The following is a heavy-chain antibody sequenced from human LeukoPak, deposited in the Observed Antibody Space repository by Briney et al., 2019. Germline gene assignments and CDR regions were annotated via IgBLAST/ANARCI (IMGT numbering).Heavy chain of an antibody. J-gene: IGHJ4*02. Sequence: QPSETLSLTCSVSSRSFSTYYWSWIPRPPGRAQHRIGYIYYSGSTNYSPSLKSRVTISVDTSKNQFSLRLSSVSAADTAVYYCARAGYSSGWLAYFDYWGQGTLVTVSS. CDR3: ARAGYSSGWLAYFDY. CDR2: IYYSGST. D-gene: IGHD6-19*01. CDR1: SRSFSTYY. V-gene: IGHV4-59*01.